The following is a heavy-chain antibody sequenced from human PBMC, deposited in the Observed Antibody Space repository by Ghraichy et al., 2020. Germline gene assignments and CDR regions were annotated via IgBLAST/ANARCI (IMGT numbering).Heavy chain of an antibody. J-gene: IGHJ4*02. CDR1: GFSFTDYW. D-gene: IGHD1-14*01. CDR3: VRSYKDGLRHFDY. V-gene: IGHV3-74*01. CDR2: LNIDGTTV. Sequence: GGSLRLSCAASGFSFTDYWMHWVRQTPGRGLEWVSHLNIDGTTVNYADSVKGRFTISRDNAKNTMYLQMISLTVEDTAVYYCVRSYKDGLRHFDYWGQGTRFTVSS.